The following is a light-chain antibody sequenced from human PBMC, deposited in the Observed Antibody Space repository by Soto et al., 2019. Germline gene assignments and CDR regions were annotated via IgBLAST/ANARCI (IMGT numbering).Light chain of an antibody. V-gene: IGKV3-15*01. CDR1: QSVSSN. CDR2: GGS. Sequence: EIVMTQSPATLSASPGERAALSCRASQSVSSNLAWYQQKPGQAPRLLMYGGSTRATGIPARFSGSGSGTEFTLTISGLQSEDFAVDYCQQYSNWPPWTFGKGTKVEIK. CDR3: QQYSNWPPWT. J-gene: IGKJ1*01.